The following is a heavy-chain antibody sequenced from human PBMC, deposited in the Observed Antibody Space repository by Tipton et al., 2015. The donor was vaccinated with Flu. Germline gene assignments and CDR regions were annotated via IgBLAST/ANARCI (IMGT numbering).Heavy chain of an antibody. CDR3: ASHGFSSVTPSMGWI. Sequence: SLRLSCAASGFTFSSYWMSWVRQAPGKGLEWVANIKQGGYEKYYVDSVKGRFTISRDNAKNSLYLQMNSLRAEDTAVYYCASHGFSSVTPSMGWIWGQGTMVTVSS. D-gene: IGHD4-17*01. J-gene: IGHJ3*02. CDR1: GFTFSSYW. CDR2: IKQGGYEK. V-gene: IGHV3-7*01.